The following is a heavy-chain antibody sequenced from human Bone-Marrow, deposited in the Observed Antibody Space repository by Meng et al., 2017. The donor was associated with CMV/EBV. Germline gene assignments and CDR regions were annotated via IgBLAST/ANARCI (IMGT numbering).Heavy chain of an antibody. J-gene: IGHJ4*02. CDR3: ARGALKGYVWGSYRYTLDY. V-gene: IGHV4-61*01. Sequence: GSLRLSCTVSGGSVSSGSYYWSWIRQPPGKGLEWIGYIYYSGSTNYNPSLKSRVTISVDTSKNQFSLKLSSVTAADTAVYYCARGALKGYVWGSYRYTLDYWGQGTLVTVSS. CDR2: IYYSGST. D-gene: IGHD3-16*02. CDR1: GGSVSSGSYY.